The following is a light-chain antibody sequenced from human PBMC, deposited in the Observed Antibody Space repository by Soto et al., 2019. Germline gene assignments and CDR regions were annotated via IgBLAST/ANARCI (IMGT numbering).Light chain of an antibody. Sequence: QSVLIQPPSVSGSPGQSVTISCTGTSSDVGSYDYVSWYQQHPGTVPKPMIYNVNTRPSGVPDRFSGSKSGNTASMTISGLQAEDEADYYCQSYDSSLSVVFGGGTKLTVL. CDR3: QSYDSSLSVV. J-gene: IGLJ2*01. V-gene: IGLV2-11*01. CDR1: SSDVGSYDY. CDR2: NVN.